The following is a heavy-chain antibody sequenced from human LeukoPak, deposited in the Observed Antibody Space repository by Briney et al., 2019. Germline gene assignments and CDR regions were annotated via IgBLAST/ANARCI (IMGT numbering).Heavy chain of an antibody. J-gene: IGHJ4*02. V-gene: IGHV3-23*01. CDR3: AIDVQDDLDY. D-gene: IGHD1-1*01. Sequence: GGSLRLSCAASGFTFRSYVMKWVRQAPGEGLEWVSTIDRAGSTDTHYADSVKGRFTISRDNSKNTLYLQMNSLRVEDTALYYCAIDVQDDLDYWGQGTLVTVSS. CDR2: IDRAGSTDT. CDR1: GFTFRSYV.